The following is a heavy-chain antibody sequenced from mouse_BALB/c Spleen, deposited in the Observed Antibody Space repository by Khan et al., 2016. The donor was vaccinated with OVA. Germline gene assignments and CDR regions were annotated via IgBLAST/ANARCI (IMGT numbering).Heavy chain of an antibody. J-gene: IGHJ2*01. V-gene: IGHV3-2*02. CDR1: GYSITSDYA. CDR2: ISYSGST. D-gene: IGHD2-14*01. Sequence: EVQLQESGPGLVKPSQSLSLTCTVTGYSITSDYAWNWIRQFPGNKLEWMGYISYSGSTGYNPSLESRISIIRDTSKNQFFLQLHSVTTDDTATYYCGSIRFYYRFSFFDYWGQGTTLTVSS. CDR3: GSIRFYYRFSFFDY.